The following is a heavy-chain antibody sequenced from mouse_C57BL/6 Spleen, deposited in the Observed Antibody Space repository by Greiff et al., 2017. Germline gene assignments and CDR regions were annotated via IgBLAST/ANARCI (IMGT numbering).Heavy chain of an antibody. CDR2: INPGSGGT. V-gene: IGHV1-54*01. J-gene: IGHJ4*01. CDR3: ARRYGSSYDYAMDY. Sequence: VQLQESGAELVRPGTSVKVSCKASGYAFTNYLIEWVKQRPGQGLEWIGVINPGSGGTNYNEKFKGKATLTADKSSSTAYMQLSSLTSEDSAVYFCARRYGSSYDYAMDYWGQGTSVTVSS. D-gene: IGHD1-1*01. CDR1: GYAFTNYL.